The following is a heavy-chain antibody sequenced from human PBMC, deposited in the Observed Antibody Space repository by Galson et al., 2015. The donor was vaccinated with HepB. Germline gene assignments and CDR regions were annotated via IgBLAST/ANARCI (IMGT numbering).Heavy chain of an antibody. Sequence: SLRLSCAVSEFTLSYYSMTWVRQAPGKGLEWVANINQDGSQKSYVDSVKGRFTISRDNANNSLNLQMNSLRAEDTAVYFCARDRKVRGANYNYYYFMDVWGKGTTVTVSS. CDR2: INQDGSQK. J-gene: IGHJ6*03. D-gene: IGHD3-10*01. CDR1: EFTLSYYS. CDR3: ARDRKVRGANYNYYYFMDV. V-gene: IGHV3-7*03.